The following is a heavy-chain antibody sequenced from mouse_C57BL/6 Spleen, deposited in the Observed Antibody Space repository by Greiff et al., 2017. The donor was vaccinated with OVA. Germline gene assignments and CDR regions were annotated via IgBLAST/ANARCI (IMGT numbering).Heavy chain of an antibody. J-gene: IGHJ4*01. CDR2: ISDGGSYT. Sequence: EVQVVESGGGLVKPGGSLKLSCAASGFTFSSYAMSWVRQTPEKRLEWVATISDGGSYTYYPDNVKGRFTISRDNAKNNLYLQMSHLKSEDTAMYYCARDYSNYPYAMDYWGQGTSVTVSS. D-gene: IGHD2-5*01. CDR1: GFTFSSYA. V-gene: IGHV5-4*01. CDR3: ARDYSNYPYAMDY.